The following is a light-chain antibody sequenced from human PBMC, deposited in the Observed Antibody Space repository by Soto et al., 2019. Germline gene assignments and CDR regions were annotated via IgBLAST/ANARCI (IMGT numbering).Light chain of an antibody. J-gene: IGKJ5*01. V-gene: IGKV3D-15*01. CDR3: QQYDKWPIT. CDR1: ESVSTY. CDR2: AAS. Sequence: EKVMTQSPGTLSVSPGERATLSCRASESVSTYLAWYQQKPGQAPRLLIYAASTRATGIPARFSDSGSGTECTLTINSLQSEDFAVYYCQQYDKWPITFGQGTQLEIK.